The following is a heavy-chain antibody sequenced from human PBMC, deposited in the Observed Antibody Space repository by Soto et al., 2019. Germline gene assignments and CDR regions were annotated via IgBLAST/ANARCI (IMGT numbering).Heavy chain of an antibody. CDR3: ARDYGDYGNWFDP. V-gene: IGHV4-4*02. J-gene: IGHJ5*02. D-gene: IGHD4-17*01. CDR1: GGSISSSNW. Sequence: SETLSLTCAVSGGSISSSNWWSWVRQPPGKGLEWIGEIYHSGSTNYNPSLKSRVTISVDKSKNQFSLKLSSVTAADTAVYYCARDYGDYGNWFDPWGQGTLVTVSS. CDR2: IYHSGST.